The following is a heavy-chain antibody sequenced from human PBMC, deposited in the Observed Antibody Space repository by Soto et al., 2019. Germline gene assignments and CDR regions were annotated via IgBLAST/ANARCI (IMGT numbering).Heavy chain of an antibody. Sequence: ASVKVSCKASGYTFSDYAIHWVRQAPGQGLEWMGWISAYNGKTKHARKFQGRVTITADESTSTAYMELGSLRSEDTAVYYCARGGYCISPSCGASSPPDYYYGMDVWGQGTTVTVSS. J-gene: IGHJ6*02. CDR2: ISAYNGKT. CDR1: GYTFSDYA. D-gene: IGHD2-2*01. CDR3: ARGGYCISPSCGASSPPDYYYGMDV. V-gene: IGHV1-3*01.